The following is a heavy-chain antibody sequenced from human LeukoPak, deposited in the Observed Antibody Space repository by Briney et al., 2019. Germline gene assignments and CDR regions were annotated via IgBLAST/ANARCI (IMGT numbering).Heavy chain of an antibody. D-gene: IGHD5-12*01. CDR3: ARVSPTEVATIIY. CDR2: INPSGGST. J-gene: IGHJ4*02. V-gene: IGHV1-46*01. CDR1: GYTFTSYY. Sequence: ASAKVSCKASGYTFTSYYMHWVRQAPGQGLEWMGIINPSGGSTSYAQKFQGRVTMTRDMSTSTVYMELSSLRSEDTAVYYCARVSPTEVATIIYWGQGTLVTVSS.